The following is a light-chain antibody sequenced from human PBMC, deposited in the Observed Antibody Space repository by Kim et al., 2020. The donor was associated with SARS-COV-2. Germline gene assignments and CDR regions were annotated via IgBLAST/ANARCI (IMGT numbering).Light chain of an antibody. J-gene: IGKJ1*01. CDR3: QQYNSFSQN. V-gene: IGKV1-5*01. CDR1: QSIDTW. CDR2: EAS. Sequence: DIHMTQSPSTVSASVGDRVTITCRASQSIDTWLAWYQQKPGQAPKLLIFEASKLGGGVPSRFSGSGSGTEFTLTISSLQPDDFATYYSQQYNSFSQNFGRRTKVDIK.